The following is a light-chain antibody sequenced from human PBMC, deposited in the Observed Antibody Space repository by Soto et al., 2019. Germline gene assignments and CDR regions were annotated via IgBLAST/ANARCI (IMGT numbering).Light chain of an antibody. Sequence: QSALTQPASVSGSPGQSITISCTGTSSDVGGSDYVSWYQQLPGKAPKLIISDVSIRPSGVSNRFSGSKSGNTASLTISGLQAEDEADYYGISSTTRSTSHVVFGGGTKLTVL. CDR1: SSDVGGSDY. J-gene: IGLJ2*01. CDR3: ISSTTRSTSHVV. CDR2: DVS. V-gene: IGLV2-14*03.